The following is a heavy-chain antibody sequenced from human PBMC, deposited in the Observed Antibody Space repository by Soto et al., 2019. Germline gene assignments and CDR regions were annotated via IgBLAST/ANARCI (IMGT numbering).Heavy chain of an antibody. V-gene: IGHV1-46*01. CDR3: ARFTDYYYGMDV. J-gene: IGHJ6*02. CDR1: GYTFTSNF. Sequence: ASVKVCCKASGYTFTSNFMHWVRQAHGQGLEWMGIINPSGGSTSYAQKFRGRVTMTRDTSTSTVYMEVSSLTSEDTAVYYCARFTDYYYGMDVWGQGTTVTVSS. CDR2: INPSGGST.